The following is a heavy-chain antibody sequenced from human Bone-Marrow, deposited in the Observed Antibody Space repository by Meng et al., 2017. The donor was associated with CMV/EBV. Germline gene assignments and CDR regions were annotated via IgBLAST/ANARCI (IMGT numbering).Heavy chain of an antibody. CDR3: ARFNSYGSGSRKFPNWFDP. V-gene: IGHV4-4*07. J-gene: IGHJ5*02. CDR1: GGSISSYY. Sequence: LAPGMGKLSGTLSLPATVSGGSISSYYWSWIRQPAGKGLEWIGRIYTSGSTNYNPSLKSRVTMSVDTSKNQFSLKLSSVTAADTAVYYCARFNSYGSGSRKFPNWFDPWGQGTLVTVSS. D-gene: IGHD3-10*01. CDR2: IYTSGST.